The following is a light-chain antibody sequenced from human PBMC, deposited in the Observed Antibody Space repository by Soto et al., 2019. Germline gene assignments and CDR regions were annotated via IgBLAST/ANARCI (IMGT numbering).Light chain of an antibody. V-gene: IGKV1-39*01. CDR3: QQSYNTPIT. J-gene: IGKJ1*01. Sequence: DIQMTQSPSSLSASVGDRVTITCRASQSISSYLNWYQQKPGKAPKIMIYAASNLQSGVPSRFSGSGSGTDFTLTISTLQPEDFASYYCQQSYNTPITFGQGTKVDIK. CDR1: QSISSY. CDR2: AAS.